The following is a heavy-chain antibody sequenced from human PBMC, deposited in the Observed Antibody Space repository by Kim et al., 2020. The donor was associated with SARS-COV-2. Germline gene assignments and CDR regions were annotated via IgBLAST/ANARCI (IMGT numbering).Heavy chain of an antibody. CDR1: GYTFSGYN. CDR2: VNPNSGAT. CDR3: ARAGSRSFDM. D-gene: IGHD3-10*01. Sequence: ASVKVSCKTSGYTFSGYNIHWVWQAPGQGLEWVGWVNPNSGATTLAQKFHGRVTMTRDTAISTVYMEVYSLRAGDTAVYYCARAGSRSFDMWGQGTLVTVSS. V-gene: IGHV1-2*02. J-gene: IGHJ3*02.